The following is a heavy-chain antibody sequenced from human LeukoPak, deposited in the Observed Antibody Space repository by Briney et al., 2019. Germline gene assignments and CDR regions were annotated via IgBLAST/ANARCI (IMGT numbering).Heavy chain of an antibody. CDR1: GGTFSSYA. CDR3: ARAPYSSPWFDP. D-gene: IGHD6-13*01. J-gene: IGHJ5*02. V-gene: IGHV1-69*06. Sequence: ASVKVSCKASGGTFSSYAISWVRQAPGQGLEWMGGIIPIFGTANYAQKFQGRVTITADKSTSTAYMELSSLRSEDTAVYYCARAPYSSPWFDPWGQGTLVTVSS. CDR2: IIPIFGTA.